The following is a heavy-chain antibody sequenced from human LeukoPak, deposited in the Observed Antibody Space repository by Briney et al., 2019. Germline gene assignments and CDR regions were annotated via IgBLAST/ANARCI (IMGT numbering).Heavy chain of an antibody. CDR3: ARDKTRGLGYSYSKSGNYFDY. CDR2: ISYDGSNK. CDR1: GFTFSSYA. D-gene: IGHD5-18*01. Sequence: PPGRSLRLSCAASGFTFSSYAMHWVRQAPGKGLEWVAVISYDGSNKYYADSVKGRFTISRDNAKNSLYLQMNSLRAEDTAVYSCARDKTRGLGYSYSKSGNYFDYWGQGTLVTVSS. J-gene: IGHJ4*02. V-gene: IGHV3-30*04.